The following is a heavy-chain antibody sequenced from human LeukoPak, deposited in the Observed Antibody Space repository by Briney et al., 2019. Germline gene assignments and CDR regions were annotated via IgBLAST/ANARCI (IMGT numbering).Heavy chain of an antibody. CDR2: ISSSSSYI. Sequence: GGSLRLSCAASGFTFSSYSMNWVRQAPGKGPEWVSSISSSSSYIYYADSVKGRFTISRDNSKNTLYLQMNSLRAEDTAVYYCAKGGWSTSYYFDYWGQGTLVTVSS. D-gene: IGHD6-19*01. CDR3: AKGGWSTSYYFDY. J-gene: IGHJ4*02. CDR1: GFTFSSYS. V-gene: IGHV3-21*04.